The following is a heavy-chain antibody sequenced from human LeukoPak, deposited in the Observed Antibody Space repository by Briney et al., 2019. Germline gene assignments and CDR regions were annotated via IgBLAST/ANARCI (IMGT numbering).Heavy chain of an antibody. CDR1: GGSISSYY. CDR2: IDSSGST. V-gene: IGHV4-59*01. D-gene: IGHD4-17*01. Sequence: PSETLSLTCTVSGGSISSYYWSWIRQPRGKGLEWIGYIDSSGSTNSNPSLKNRVTISVDTSKNQFSLKLSSVTAADTAVYYCARDARFYYGDYFYFDYWGQGTLVTVSS. CDR3: ARDARFYYGDYFYFDY. J-gene: IGHJ4*02.